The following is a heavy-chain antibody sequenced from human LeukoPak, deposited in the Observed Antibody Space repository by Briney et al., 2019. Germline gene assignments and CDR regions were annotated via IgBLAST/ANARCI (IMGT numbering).Heavy chain of an antibody. CDR1: GFSFSNNY. Sequence: GGSLRLSCVVSGFSFSNNYIIWVRQAPGNGLERVSVIYGDGRTSHSASVRGRFTICRDNSKNIVSLQMNNLRAEDTAVYYCARGRGLGVVSPYFDYWGQGTLVTVSS. D-gene: IGHD3-3*01. V-gene: IGHV3-53*01. CDR2: IYGDGRT. J-gene: IGHJ4*02. CDR3: ARGRGLGVVSPYFDY.